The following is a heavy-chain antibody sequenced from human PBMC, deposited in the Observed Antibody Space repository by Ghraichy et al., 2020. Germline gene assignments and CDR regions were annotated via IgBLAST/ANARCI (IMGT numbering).Heavy chain of an antibody. CDR1: GYTFTSYA. CDR2: INPGNGNT. Sequence: ASVKVSCKASGYTFTSYAMHWVRQAPGQRLEWMGWINPGNGNTKYSQKFQGSVTITRDTSASTAYMELNSLRSEDTAVYYCATIYGDSDLGYWGQGTLVTVSS. CDR3: ATIYGDSDLGY. D-gene: IGHD4-17*01. J-gene: IGHJ4*02. V-gene: IGHV1-3*01.